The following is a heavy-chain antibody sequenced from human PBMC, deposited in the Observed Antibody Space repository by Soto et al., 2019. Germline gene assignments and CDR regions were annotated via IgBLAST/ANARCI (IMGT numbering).Heavy chain of an antibody. CDR3: ARRSFCRGSSWFDP. CDR1: GGSISSCGYY. Sequence: SETLSRTFTVSGGSISSCGYYWSWIRQHAGKGLEWIGYIYYSGRTYYPPSLHSRVSIAVYTTENKFSLKLTSVTAAGRSVYYCARRSFCRGSSWFDPWGRGPLVTVSS. J-gene: IGHJ5*02. D-gene: IGHD3-3*01. V-gene: IGHV4-31*03. CDR2: IYYSGRT.